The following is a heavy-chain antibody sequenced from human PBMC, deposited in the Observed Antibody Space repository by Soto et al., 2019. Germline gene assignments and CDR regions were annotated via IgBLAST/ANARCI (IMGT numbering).Heavy chain of an antibody. CDR2: IYYSGST. V-gene: IGHV4-59*01. CDR3: ARDRQGIFGVDNYSSYYYMDV. J-gene: IGHJ6*03. Sequence: PSETLSLTCTVSGGSISSYYWSWIRQPPGKGLEWIGYIYYSGSTNYNPSLKSRVTISVDTSKNQFSLKLSSVTAADTAVYYCARDRQGIFGVDNYSSYYYMDVWGKGTPVTVPS. CDR1: GGSISSYY. D-gene: IGHD3-3*01.